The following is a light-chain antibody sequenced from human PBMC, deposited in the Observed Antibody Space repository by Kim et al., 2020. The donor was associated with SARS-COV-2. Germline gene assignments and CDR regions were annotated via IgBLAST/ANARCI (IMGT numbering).Light chain of an antibody. CDR2: GAS. CDR3: QQGRT. J-gene: IGKJ1*01. Sequence: EIVLTQSPGTLSLSPGERATLTCRASQSVSSSYLAWYQQKPGQAPRLLIYGASSRAAGIPDRFSGSGSGTDFTLTISRLEPEDFGVYYCQQGRTFGQGTKVDIK. CDR1: QSVSSSY. V-gene: IGKV3-20*01.